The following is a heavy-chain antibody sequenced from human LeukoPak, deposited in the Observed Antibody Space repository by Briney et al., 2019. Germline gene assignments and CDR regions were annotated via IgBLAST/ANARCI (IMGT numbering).Heavy chain of an antibody. Sequence: SETLSLTCTVSGGSTSSYYWSWIRQPAGKGLEWIGRIYTSGSTNYNPSLKSRVTMSVDTSKNQFSLKLSSVTAADTAVYYCARDLTMINYYYMDVWGKGTTVTVSS. V-gene: IGHV4-4*07. D-gene: IGHD3-22*01. CDR3: ARDLTMINYYYMDV. J-gene: IGHJ6*03. CDR2: IYTSGST. CDR1: GGSTSSYY.